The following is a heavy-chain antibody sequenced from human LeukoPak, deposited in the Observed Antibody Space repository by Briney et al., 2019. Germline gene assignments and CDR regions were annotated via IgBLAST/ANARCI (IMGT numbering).Heavy chain of an antibody. J-gene: IGHJ4*02. CDR2: IYHSGST. V-gene: IGHV4-30-2*01. CDR1: GGSISSGGYS. Sequence: SETLSLTCAVSGGSISSGGYSWSWIRQPPGKGLEWIGYIYHSGSTYYNPSLKSRVTISVDRSKNQFSLKLSSVTAADTAVYYCARGLFYPTHYYDSSGYPYYFDYWGQGTLVTVSS. CDR3: ARGLFYPTHYYDSSGYPYYFDY. D-gene: IGHD3-22*01.